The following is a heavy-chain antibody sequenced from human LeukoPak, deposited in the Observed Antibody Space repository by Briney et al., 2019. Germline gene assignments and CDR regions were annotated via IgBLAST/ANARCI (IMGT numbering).Heavy chain of an antibody. D-gene: IGHD3-10*01. CDR2: TYHRSKWYN. CDR1: GDSVSSNSAA. CDR3: AGLQYYYGSGRSNWFDP. V-gene: IGHV6-1*01. J-gene: IGHJ5*02. Sequence: SQTLSLTWAISGDSVSSNSAAWNWIRQSPSRGLEWLGRTYHRSKWYNDYAVSVKSRITINPDTSKNQFSLQLNSVTPEDTAVYYCAGLQYYYGSGRSNWFDPWGQGTLVTVSS.